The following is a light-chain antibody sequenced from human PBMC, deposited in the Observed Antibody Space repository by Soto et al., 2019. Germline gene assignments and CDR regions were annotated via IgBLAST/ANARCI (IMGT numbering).Light chain of an antibody. CDR2: DDN. J-gene: IGLJ1*01. V-gene: IGLV1-51*01. CDR3: GSWDSSLSAYV. CDR1: SSNIGSIT. Sequence: QSVLTQPPSASGTPGQRVAISCSGSSSNIGSITVNWYQQLPGAAPKLLIYDDNKRPSGIPDRFSGSKSGTSATLGITGFQTGDEADYYCGSWDSSLSAYVFGTGTKLTVL.